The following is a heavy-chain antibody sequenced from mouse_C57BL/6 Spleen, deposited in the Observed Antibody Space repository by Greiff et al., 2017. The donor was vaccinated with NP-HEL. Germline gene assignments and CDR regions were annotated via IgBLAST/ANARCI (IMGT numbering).Heavy chain of an antibody. Sequence: EVKLVESGAELVKPGASVKLSCTASGFNINDYYMHWVKQRTEQGLEWIGRIDPDDGDTKYAPKFQGKATITADTSSNTAYLQLSSLTSEDTAVYYCARDWYFDYWGQGTTLTVSS. V-gene: IGHV14-2*01. CDR1: GFNINDYY. D-gene: IGHD4-1*01. J-gene: IGHJ2*01. CDR3: ARDWYFDY. CDR2: IDPDDGDT.